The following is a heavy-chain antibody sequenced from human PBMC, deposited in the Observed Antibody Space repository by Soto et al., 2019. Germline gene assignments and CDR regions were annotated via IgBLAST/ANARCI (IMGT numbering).Heavy chain of an antibody. D-gene: IGHD3-9*01. J-gene: IGHJ4*02. Sequence: ASVKVSCKVSGYTLTELSMHWVRQAPGKGLEWMGGFDPEDGETIYAQKFQGRVTMTEDTSTDTAYMELSSLRSEDTAVYYCATAKRVLRYFDWLYYWGQGTLVTVSS. CDR3: ATAKRVLRYFDWLYY. CDR1: GYTLTELS. V-gene: IGHV1-24*01. CDR2: FDPEDGET.